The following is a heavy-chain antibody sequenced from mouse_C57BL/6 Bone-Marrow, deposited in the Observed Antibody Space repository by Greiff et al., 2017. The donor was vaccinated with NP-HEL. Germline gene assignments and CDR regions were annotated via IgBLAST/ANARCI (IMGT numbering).Heavy chain of an antibody. CDR1: GYTFTSYW. J-gene: IGHJ1*03. D-gene: IGHD2-3*01. V-gene: IGHV1-59*01. CDR3: AGSYDGYWGWYFDV. CDR2: IDPSDSYT. Sequence: QVQLQQPGAELVRPGTSVKLSCKASGYTFTSYWMHWVKQRPGQGLEWIGVIDPSDSYTNYNQKFKGKATLTVDTSSSSAYMQLSSLTYEDSAVYYCAGSYDGYWGWYFDVWGTGTTVTVSS.